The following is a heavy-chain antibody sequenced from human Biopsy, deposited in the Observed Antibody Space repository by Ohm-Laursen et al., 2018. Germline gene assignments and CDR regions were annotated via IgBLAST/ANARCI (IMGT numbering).Heavy chain of an antibody. CDR1: GYSIIPSGPEN. CDR2: IYSGGNT. V-gene: IGHV4-61*01. J-gene: IGHJ4*02. CDR3: ARGMRTTGWPYFDY. D-gene: IGHD2/OR15-2a*01. Sequence: TLTLTYTLSGYSIIPSGPENWSWIRQPPGQGLQYIGFIYSGGNTNYNPSLRSRVTMSVGTSKNQFSLRLNSVTAADTAVYYCARGMRTTGWPYFDYWGQGILVTVSS.